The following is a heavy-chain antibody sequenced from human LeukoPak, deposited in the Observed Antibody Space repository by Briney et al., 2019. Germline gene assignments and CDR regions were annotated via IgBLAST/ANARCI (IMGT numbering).Heavy chain of an antibody. D-gene: IGHD6-19*01. J-gene: IGHJ2*01. V-gene: IGHV3-9*01. Sequence: PGGSLRLSCAASGFTFDDYAMHWVRQAPGKGLKWVTGISWNSGSIGYADSVKGRFTISRDNAKNSLYLQMNSLRAEDTALYYCAKGPTIAVAADWYFDLWGRGTLVTVSS. CDR1: GFTFDDYA. CDR3: AKGPTIAVAADWYFDL. CDR2: ISWNSGSI.